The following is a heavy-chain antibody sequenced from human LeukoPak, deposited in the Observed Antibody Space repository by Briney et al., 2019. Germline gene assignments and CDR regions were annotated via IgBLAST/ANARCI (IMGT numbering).Heavy chain of an antibody. CDR3: AKDHIVVVVAGDAFDI. V-gene: IGHV3-23*01. D-gene: IGHD2-15*01. J-gene: IGHJ3*02. CDR1: GFTFSSYA. CDR2: ISGSGGST. Sequence: GGSLRLSCAASGFTFSSYAMSWVRQVPGKGLEWVSAISGSGGSTYYADSVKGRFTISRDNSKNTLYLQMNSLRAEDTAVYYCAKDHIVVVVAGDAFDIWGQGTMVTVSS.